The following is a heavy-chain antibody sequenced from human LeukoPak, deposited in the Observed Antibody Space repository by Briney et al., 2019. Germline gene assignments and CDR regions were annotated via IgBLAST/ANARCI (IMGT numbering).Heavy chain of an antibody. V-gene: IGHV1-2*02. CDR2: INPNSGGT. CDR3: ARGVDTAMVPFDY. Sequence: ASVKVSCKASGYTFTGYYIHWVRQAPGQGLEWMGWINPNSGGTNYAQKFQGRVTMTRDTSISTAYMELSRLRSDDTAVYYCARGVDTAMVPFDYWGQGTLVTVSS. J-gene: IGHJ4*02. D-gene: IGHD5-18*01. CDR1: GYTFTGYY.